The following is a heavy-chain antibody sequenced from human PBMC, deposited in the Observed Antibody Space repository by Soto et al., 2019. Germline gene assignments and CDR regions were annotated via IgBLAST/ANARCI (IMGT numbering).Heavy chain of an antibody. CDR2: IITILGIA. CDR3: AREGQLVPQFDY. D-gene: IGHD6-6*01. Sequence: QVQLVQSGAEVKKPGSSVKVSCKASGGTFSSYTISWVLQAPGQGLEWMGRIITILGIANYAQKFQGRVTIPADKSTSTAYMELSSLRSEDTAVYYCAREGQLVPQFDYWGQGTLVTVSS. CDR1: GGTFSSYT. J-gene: IGHJ4*02. V-gene: IGHV1-69*08.